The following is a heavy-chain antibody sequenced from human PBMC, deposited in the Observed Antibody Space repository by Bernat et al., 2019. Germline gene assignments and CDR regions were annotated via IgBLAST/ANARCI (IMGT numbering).Heavy chain of an antibody. V-gene: IGHV1-2*04. Sequence: QVQLVQSGTEVKNPEASVKVSCKASGYTFTDFYIHWVRQAPGQGLEWMGWINPNTGDTKYTQRFQGWVTMTRDTSISTAYMELSRLRSDDTAVYYCATNRGGQHLGEQSPLDIWSQGTMLTVSS. D-gene: IGHD3-16*01. J-gene: IGHJ3*02. CDR3: ATNRGGQHLGEQSPLDI. CDR1: GYTFTDFY. CDR2: INPNTGDT.